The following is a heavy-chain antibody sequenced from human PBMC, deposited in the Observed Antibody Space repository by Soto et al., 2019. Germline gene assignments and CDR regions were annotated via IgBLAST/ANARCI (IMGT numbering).Heavy chain of an antibody. CDR2: IIPILGIA. D-gene: IGHD3-10*01. CDR1: GGTFSSYT. J-gene: IGHJ1*01. Sequence: QVQLVQSGAEVKKPGSSVKVSCKASGGTFSSYTISWVRQAPGQGLEWMGRIIPILGIANYAQKFQGRVTITADKTTSTAYMELSSLRSEDTAVYYCARAPNRSRGPQHWGQGTLVTVSS. CDR3: ARAPNRSRGPQH. V-gene: IGHV1-69*02.